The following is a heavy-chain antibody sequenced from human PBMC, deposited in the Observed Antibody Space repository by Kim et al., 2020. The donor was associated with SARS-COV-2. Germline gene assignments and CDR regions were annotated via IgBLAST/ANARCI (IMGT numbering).Heavy chain of an antibody. Sequence: GGSLRLSCAASGFTFSSYSMNWVRQAPGKGLEWVSYISSSSSTIYYADSVKGRFTISRDNAKNSLYLQMNSLSDEDTAVYYCARVWNYFQMDVWGQGTTVTVSS. CDR2: ISSSSSTI. J-gene: IGHJ6*02. V-gene: IGHV3-48*02. D-gene: IGHD1-7*01. CDR1: GFTFSSYS. CDR3: ARVWNYFQMDV.